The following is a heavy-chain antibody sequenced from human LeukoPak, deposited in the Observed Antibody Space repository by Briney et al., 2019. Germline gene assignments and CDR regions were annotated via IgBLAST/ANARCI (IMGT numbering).Heavy chain of an antibody. J-gene: IGHJ5*02. V-gene: IGHV4-39*01. CDR2: IYYSGST. Sequence: SETLSLTCTVSGDSISGSSYYWGWIRQPPGKGLEWIGSIYYSGSTYYNPSLKSRVTISVDTSKNQFSLKLSSVTAADTAVYYCAKNKGYCSGGSCYWFDPWGQGTLVTVSS. CDR3: AKNKGYCSGGSCYWFDP. D-gene: IGHD2-15*01. CDR1: GDSISGSSYY.